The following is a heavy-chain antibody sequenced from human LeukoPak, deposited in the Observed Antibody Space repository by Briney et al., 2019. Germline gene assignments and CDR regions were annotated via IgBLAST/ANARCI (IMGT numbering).Heavy chain of an antibody. CDR1: GFTFSDYY. D-gene: IGHD1-26*01. CDR2: ISSSSSYT. J-gene: IGHJ6*02. Sequence: GGSLRLSCAASGFTFSDYYMSWIRQAPGKGLEWVSYISSSSSYTNYADSVKGRFTISRDNAKNSLYLQMDSLRAEDTAVYYCARDGIVGATDYGKDVWGQGTTVTVSS. V-gene: IGHV3-11*06. CDR3: ARDGIVGATDYGKDV.